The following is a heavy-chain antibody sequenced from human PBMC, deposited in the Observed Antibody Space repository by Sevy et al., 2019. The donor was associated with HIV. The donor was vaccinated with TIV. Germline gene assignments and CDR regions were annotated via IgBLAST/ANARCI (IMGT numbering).Heavy chain of an antibody. J-gene: IGHJ1*01. Sequence: GGSLRLSCAASGFTFNRYSMHWVRQAPGKGLEWVVTISFDATNKHYADSVKGRFTISRDNFQNSLFLQMDSLRPEDTAVYYCALERLSSDVAEYFQNWGQGTLVTVSS. V-gene: IGHV3-30-3*01. CDR1: GFTFNRYS. CDR3: ALERLSSDVAEYFQN. D-gene: IGHD1-1*01. CDR2: ISFDATNK.